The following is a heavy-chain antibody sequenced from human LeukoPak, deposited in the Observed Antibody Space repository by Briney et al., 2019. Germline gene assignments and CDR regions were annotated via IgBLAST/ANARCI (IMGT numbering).Heavy chain of an antibody. CDR2: VSSCGGT. CDR1: GDSVSGHY. J-gene: IGHJ3*01. CDR3: ARAPMAITTSAFPDAFDF. D-gene: IGHD5-12*01. V-gene: IGHV4-59*02. Sequence: SETLSLTCTVSGDSVSGHYWSWIRQTPGKGLEWVGYVSSCGGTNYNPSLKRRVSISLDTSKNQFSLKLSSPAAADPAVYYCARAPMAITTSAFPDAFDFWGQGTMVTVSS.